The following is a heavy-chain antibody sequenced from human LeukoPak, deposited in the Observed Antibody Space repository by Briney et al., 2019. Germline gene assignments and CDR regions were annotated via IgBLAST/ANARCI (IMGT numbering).Heavy chain of an antibody. Sequence: GESLKISFKGSGYRFTGYWINWVRQMPGKGLEWMGTIDPSDSYTNYNPSFQGHVTISADKSISTAYLQWSGLKASDTAMFYCARHEDGDYSFDSWGQGTLVTVSS. J-gene: IGHJ4*02. CDR1: GYRFTGYW. CDR2: IDPSDSYT. D-gene: IGHD4-17*01. V-gene: IGHV5-10-1*01. CDR3: ARHEDGDYSFDS.